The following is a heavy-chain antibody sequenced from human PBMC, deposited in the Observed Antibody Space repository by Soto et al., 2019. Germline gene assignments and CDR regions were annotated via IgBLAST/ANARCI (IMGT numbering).Heavy chain of an antibody. V-gene: IGHV3-74*03. CDR2: IDSDGTTT. J-gene: IGHJ4*02. CDR3: ARRSDCSGATCYSGNYFDF. D-gene: IGHD2-15*01. Sequence: GGSLRLSCAASGFTFSSYRMRCVRQAPGRGLVWVSHIDSDGTTTTYADSVKGRFTISRDNAKNTLYLQMNSLRAEDTAVYYCARRSDCSGATCYSGNYFDFWGQGSLVTVSS. CDR1: GFTFSSYR.